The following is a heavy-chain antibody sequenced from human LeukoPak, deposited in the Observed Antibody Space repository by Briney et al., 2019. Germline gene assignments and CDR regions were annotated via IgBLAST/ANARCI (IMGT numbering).Heavy chain of an antibody. CDR1: GGTFSSYA. CDR2: IIPIFGTA. D-gene: IGHD2-2*02. CDR3: ARGTGLGYCSSTSCYKDYYYMDV. V-gene: IGHV1-69*13. Sequence: GASVKVSCKASGGTFSSYAISWVRQAPGQGLEWMGGIIPIFGTANYAQKFQGRVTITADESTSTAYMELSSLRSEDTAVYYCARGTGLGYCSSTSCYKDYYYMDVWGKGTTVTVSS. J-gene: IGHJ6*03.